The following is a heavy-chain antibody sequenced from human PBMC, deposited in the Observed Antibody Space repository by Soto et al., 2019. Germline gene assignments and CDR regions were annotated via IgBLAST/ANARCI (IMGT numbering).Heavy chain of an antibody. D-gene: IGHD5-12*01. CDR1: GGSISSYY. Sequence: PSETLSLTCTVSGGSISSYYWSRIRQPPGKGLEWIGYIYYSGSTNYNPSLKSRVTISVDTSKNQFSLKLSSVTAADTAVYYCARVGYSGYDLRGWFDPWDQGTLVTVSS. CDR2: IYYSGST. J-gene: IGHJ5*02. CDR3: ARVGYSGYDLRGWFDP. V-gene: IGHV4-59*01.